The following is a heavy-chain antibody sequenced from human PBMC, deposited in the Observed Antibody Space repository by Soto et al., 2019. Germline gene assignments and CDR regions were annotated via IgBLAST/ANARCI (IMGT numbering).Heavy chain of an antibody. D-gene: IGHD3-10*01. Sequence: PSETLSLTCTVSGGSISSGDYYWSWIRQPPGKGLEWIGYIYYSGSTYYNPSLKSRVTISVDTSENQFSLRLSSVTAADTAVYYCAREGGMVRGESVYYYYGMDVWGQGTTVTVSS. CDR3: AREGGMVRGESVYYYYGMDV. J-gene: IGHJ6*02. CDR1: GGSISSGDYY. V-gene: IGHV4-30-4*01. CDR2: IYYSGST.